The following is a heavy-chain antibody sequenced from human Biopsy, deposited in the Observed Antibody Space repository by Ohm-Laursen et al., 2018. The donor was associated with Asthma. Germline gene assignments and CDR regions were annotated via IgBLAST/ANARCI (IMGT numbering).Heavy chain of an antibody. CDR3: ARVQKSPGDRWFDP. D-gene: IGHD7-27*01. CDR2: IIPVFPTA. V-gene: IGHV1-69*13. Sequence: SVKVSCKASGTTFSSYSFSWVRQAPGQGLEWMGGIIPVFPTANYPQKFQGRVTISADESTKTAYMELSRLTSDDTAVYYCARVQKSPGDRWFDPWGQGTLVTVSS. J-gene: IGHJ5*02. CDR1: GTTFSSYS.